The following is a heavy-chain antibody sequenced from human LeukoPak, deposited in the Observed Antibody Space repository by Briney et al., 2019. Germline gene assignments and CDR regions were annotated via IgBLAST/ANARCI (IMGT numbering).Heavy chain of an antibody. J-gene: IGHJ6*03. CDR2: ISTSSSYR. D-gene: IGHD1-26*01. Sequence: GGSLRLSCAASGFTFSSYSMNWVRQAPGKGLEWVSSISTSSSYRYYADSVKGRFTISRDNAENSLDLQMNSLRAEDTAVYYCARGRGSSYYYYYMDVWGKGTTVTVSS. CDR3: ARGRGSSYYYYYMDV. V-gene: IGHV3-21*01. CDR1: GFTFSSYS.